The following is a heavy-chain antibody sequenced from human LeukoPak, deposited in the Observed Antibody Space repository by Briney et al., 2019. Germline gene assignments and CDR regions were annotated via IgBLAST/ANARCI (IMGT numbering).Heavy chain of an antibody. D-gene: IGHD3-22*01. CDR3: ATRSVYYDSSGYTFDY. Sequence: PGGSLRLSCAASGFTFSSYGMHWVRQAPGKGLEWVAVIWYDGSNKYYADSVKGRFTISRDNSKNTLYLQMNRLRAEDTAVYYCATRSVYYDSSGYTFDYWGQGALVTVSS. V-gene: IGHV3-33*01. J-gene: IGHJ4*02. CDR1: GFTFSSYG. CDR2: IWYDGSNK.